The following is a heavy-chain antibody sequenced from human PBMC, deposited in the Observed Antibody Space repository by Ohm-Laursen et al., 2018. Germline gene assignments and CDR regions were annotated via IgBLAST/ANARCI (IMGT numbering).Heavy chain of an antibody. CDR3: ASAYSYSTPHYLDY. D-gene: IGHD5-18*01. Sequence: SLRLSCAASGFTFSRYGMHWVRQAPGKGLEWVSYISSSSSTIYYADSVKGRFTISRDNAKNSLYLQMNSLRAEDTAVYYCASAYSYSTPHYLDYWGQGTLVTVSS. CDR2: ISSSSSTI. V-gene: IGHV3-48*01. J-gene: IGHJ4*02. CDR1: GFTFSRYG.